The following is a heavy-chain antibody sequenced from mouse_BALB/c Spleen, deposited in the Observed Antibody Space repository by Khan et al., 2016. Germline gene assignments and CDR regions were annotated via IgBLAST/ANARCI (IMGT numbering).Heavy chain of an antibody. J-gene: IGHJ3*01. V-gene: IGHV6-6*02. CDR2: IRLKSNNYAT. CDR1: GFTFSNYW. CDR3: TRRDWDLFAY. Sequence: EVKLEESGGGLVQPGGSMKLSCVASGFTFSNYWMNWVRQSPEKGLEWVAEIRLKSNNYATHYAESVKGRFTISRDDSKSSVYLQMNNLRAEDTGIYDCTRRDWDLFAYWGQGTLVTVSA. D-gene: IGHD4-1*01.